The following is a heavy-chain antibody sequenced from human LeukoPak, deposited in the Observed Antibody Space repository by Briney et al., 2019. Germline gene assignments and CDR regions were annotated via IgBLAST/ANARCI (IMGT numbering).Heavy chain of an antibody. J-gene: IGHJ1*01. V-gene: IGHV3-7*01. Sequence: GGSLRLSCAASGFTFSSYGMHWVRQAPGKGLEWVAHINPDGRDKYYVDSVKGRFSIYRDNAENSMYLQMNSLRVEDTAVYYCTSWGDTTAEYFQRWGQGTLVTVSS. D-gene: IGHD2-21*02. CDR2: INPDGRDK. CDR1: GFTFSSYG. CDR3: TSWGDTTAEYFQR.